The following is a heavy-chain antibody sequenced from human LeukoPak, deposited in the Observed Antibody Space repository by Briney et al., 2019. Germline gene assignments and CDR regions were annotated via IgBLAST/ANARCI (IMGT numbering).Heavy chain of an antibody. CDR3: ARRLEDTAMEFDY. CDR1: GGSISSSSYY. CDR2: IYYSGST. V-gene: IGHV4-39*07. J-gene: IGHJ4*02. D-gene: IGHD5-18*01. Sequence: PSETLSLTCTVSGGSISSSSYYWGWIRQPPGKGLEWIGSIYYSGSTYYNPSLKSRVTISVDTSKNQFSLKLSSVTAADTAVYYCARRLEDTAMEFDYWGQGTLVTVSS.